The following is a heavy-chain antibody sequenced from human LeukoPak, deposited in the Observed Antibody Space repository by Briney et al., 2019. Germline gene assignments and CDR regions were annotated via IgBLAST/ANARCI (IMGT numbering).Heavy chain of an antibody. CDR1: GFTFSSYS. CDR2: ISSSSSTI. CDR3: AREQYGDHFDN. V-gene: IGHV3-48*04. D-gene: IGHD4-17*01. J-gene: IGHJ4*02. Sequence: PGGSLRLSCAASGFTFSSYSMNWVRQAPGKGLEWVSYISSSSSTIYYADSVKGRFTISRDNAKNSLYLQMNSLRVDDTAVYYCAREQYGDHFDNWGQGTLVTVSS.